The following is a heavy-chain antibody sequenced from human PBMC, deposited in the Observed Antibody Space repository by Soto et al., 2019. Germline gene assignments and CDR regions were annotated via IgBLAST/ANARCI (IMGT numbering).Heavy chain of an antibody. CDR1: GYIFTGYW. D-gene: IGHD3-22*01. Sequence: GESLKISCKGSGYIFTGYWIGWVRQTPGKGLEWMGIIYPGDSDTRYSPSFQGQVTISADKSISTAYLQWSSLKASDTAMYYCARHASSATPLLDWGQGTPVTVSS. CDR2: IYPGDSDT. V-gene: IGHV5-51*01. CDR3: ARHASSATPLLD. J-gene: IGHJ4*02.